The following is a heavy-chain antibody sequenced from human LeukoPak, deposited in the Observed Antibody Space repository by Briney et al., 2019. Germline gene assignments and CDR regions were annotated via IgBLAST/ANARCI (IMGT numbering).Heavy chain of an antibody. CDR1: GLTFNNYW. CDR2: IKQDGSEK. V-gene: IGHV3-7*01. Sequence: GGSLRLSCAASGLTFNNYWMNWVRQAPGKGLEWVAKIKQDGSEKFYVDSVKGRFTISRDNAKNSLYLQMNSLRGEDTAVYYCAKKLGTPGPWGQGTLVTVSS. J-gene: IGHJ5*02. CDR3: AKKLGTPGP. D-gene: IGHD4-23*01.